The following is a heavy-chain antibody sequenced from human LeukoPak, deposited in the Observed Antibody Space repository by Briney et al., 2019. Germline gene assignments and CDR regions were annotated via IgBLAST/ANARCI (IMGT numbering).Heavy chain of an antibody. CDR3: AKYAPSVRVGATLGPIDY. V-gene: IGHV3-23*01. CDR2: ISGSGGST. J-gene: IGHJ4*02. D-gene: IGHD1-26*01. CDR1: GFTFSSYA. Sequence: GGSLRLSCAASGFTFSSYAMSWVRQAPGKGLEWVSAISGSGGSTYYADSVRGRFTISRDNSKNTLYLQMNSLRAEDTAVYYCAKYAPSVRVGATLGPIDYWGQGTLVTVSS.